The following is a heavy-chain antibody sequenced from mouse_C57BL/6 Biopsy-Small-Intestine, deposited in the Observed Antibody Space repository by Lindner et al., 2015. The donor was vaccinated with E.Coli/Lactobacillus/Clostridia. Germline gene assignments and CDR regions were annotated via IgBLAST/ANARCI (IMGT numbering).Heavy chain of an antibody. CDR2: INPTLVVL. D-gene: IGHD2-4*01. J-gene: IGHJ2*01. Sequence: VQLQESGPELVKPGASVKISCKASGYSFTGYYMNWVKQSPEKSLEWIGEINPTLVVLPTTRKFKAKATLTVDKSSSTAYMQLKSLTSEDSAVYYCARSYYDYLDYWGQGTTLTVSS. CDR1: GYSFTGYY. CDR3: ARSYYDYLDY. V-gene: IGHV1-42*01.